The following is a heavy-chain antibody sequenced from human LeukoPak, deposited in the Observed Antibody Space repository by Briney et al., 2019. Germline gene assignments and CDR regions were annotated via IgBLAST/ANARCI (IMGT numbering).Heavy chain of an antibody. CDR1: GFTVSSNY. J-gene: IGHJ4*02. CDR3: AKDREGLSSGYDLEYFDY. V-gene: IGHV3-23*01. Sequence: QSGGSLRLSCAASGFTVSSNYMSWVRQAPGKGLEWVSAISGGGGTTYYADSVKGRFTISGDNSKNTLFLQMNSLRAEDTAVYYCAKDREGLSSGYDLEYFDYWGQGTLVTVSS. D-gene: IGHD5-12*01. CDR2: ISGGGGTT.